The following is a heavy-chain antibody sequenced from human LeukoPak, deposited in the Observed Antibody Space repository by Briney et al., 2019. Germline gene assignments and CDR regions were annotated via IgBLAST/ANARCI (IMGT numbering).Heavy chain of an antibody. CDR2: FYHSGST. CDR1: GCSISSGYY. V-gene: IGHV4-38-2*02. CDR3: ARDSSIQYDSSGYFSRGFDI. Sequence: SETLSLTCAVSGCSISSGYYWGWIRQAPGKGLEWIGTFYHSGSTYHNPPLKSRVTISVDMSKTEFSLKLNSVTAADTAVYYCARDSSIQYDSSGYFSRGFDIWGQGTMVSVSS. J-gene: IGHJ3*02. D-gene: IGHD3-22*01.